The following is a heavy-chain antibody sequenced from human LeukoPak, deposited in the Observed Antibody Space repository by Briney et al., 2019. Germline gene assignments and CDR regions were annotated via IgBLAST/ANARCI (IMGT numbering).Heavy chain of an antibody. V-gene: IGHV3-13*01. D-gene: IGHD1-1*01. J-gene: IGHJ6*03. CDR2: IGTASDT. Sequence: VGSLRLSCAASGFTFSSFDMHWVRQPTGQGLEWVSIIGTASDTYYPGSVEGRFTLSRDNAKNSLYLQMNSLTAGDTAVYYCARGPPRGKYYYMDVWGKGTTVTVSS. CDR3: ARGPPRGKYYYMDV. CDR1: GFTFSSFD.